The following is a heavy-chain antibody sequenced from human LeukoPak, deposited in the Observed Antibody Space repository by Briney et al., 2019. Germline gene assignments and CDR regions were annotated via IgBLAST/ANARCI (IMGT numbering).Heavy chain of an antibody. V-gene: IGHV3-33*01. J-gene: IGHJ3*02. CDR3: ARGRRLGPFDI. CDR2: IWYDGSNK. Sequence: PGGSLRLSCAASGFTFSSCGMHWVRQAPGKGLEWVAVIWYDGSNKYYADSVKGRFTISRDNSKNTLYLQMNSLRAEDTAVYYCARGRRLGPFDIWGQGTMVTVSS. D-gene: IGHD1-1*01. CDR1: GFTFSSCG.